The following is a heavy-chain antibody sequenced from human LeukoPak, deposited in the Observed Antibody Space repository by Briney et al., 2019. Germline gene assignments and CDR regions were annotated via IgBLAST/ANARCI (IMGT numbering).Heavy chain of an antibody. V-gene: IGHV3-53*01. CDR1: GFTVSSNY. CDR3: ARVCGGDEGGWFDP. D-gene: IGHD2-21*02. Sequence: GGSLRLSCAASGFTVSSNYMSWVRQAPGKGLEWVSVIYSDNKGGKRYYADSVKGRFTISRDNSENTLYLQLNNLRAEDTALYYCARVCGGDEGGWFDPWGQGTLVTVSS. CDR2: IYSDNKGGKR. J-gene: IGHJ5*02.